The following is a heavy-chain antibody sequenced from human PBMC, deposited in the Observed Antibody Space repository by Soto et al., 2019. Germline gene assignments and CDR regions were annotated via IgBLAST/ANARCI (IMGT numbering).Heavy chain of an antibody. D-gene: IGHD3-16*01. J-gene: IGHJ5*02. Sequence: QVQLQESGPGLVKPSQTLSLTCTVSGGSISSGDYYWSWIRQPPGKGLEWIGYIYYSGSTYYNPSLKSXXTXSXXTSKNQFSLKLSSVTAADTAVYDCARDPRGFGLDPWGQGTLVTVSS. CDR2: IYYSGST. CDR1: GGSISSGDYY. V-gene: IGHV4-30-4*01. CDR3: ARDPRGFGLDP.